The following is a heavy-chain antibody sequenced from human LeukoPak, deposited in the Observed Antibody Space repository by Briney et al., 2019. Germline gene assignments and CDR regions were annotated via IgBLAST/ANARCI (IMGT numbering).Heavy chain of an antibody. Sequence: SETLSLTCTVSGGSISSSSYYWGWIRQPPGKGLEWIGSIYYSGSTYYNPSLKSRVTISVDTSKNQFSLKLSSVTAADTAVYYCARVPGTVVRNWFDPWGQGTLVTVSS. J-gene: IGHJ5*02. CDR2: IYYSGST. CDR3: ARVPGTVVRNWFDP. V-gene: IGHV4-39*01. CDR1: GGSISSSSYY. D-gene: IGHD4-23*01.